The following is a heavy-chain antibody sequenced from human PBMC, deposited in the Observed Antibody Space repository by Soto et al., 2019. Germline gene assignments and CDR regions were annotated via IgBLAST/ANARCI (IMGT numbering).Heavy chain of an antibody. Sequence: QVQLVESGGGVVQPGRSLRLSCAASGFTFSSFAMHWVRQAPGKGLEWVTVISYDGSKKYCADSVKGRFTISRDNSKNTLYLQMNSLRTEDTAVYYCARDYDYWGQGTLVTVSS. V-gene: IGHV3-30-3*01. CDR2: ISYDGSKK. J-gene: IGHJ4*02. CDR3: ARDYDY. CDR1: GFTFSSFA.